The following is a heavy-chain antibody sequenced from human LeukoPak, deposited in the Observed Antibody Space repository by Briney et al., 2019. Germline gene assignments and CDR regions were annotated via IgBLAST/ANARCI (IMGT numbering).Heavy chain of an antibody. CDR1: GYTFTGYY. D-gene: IGHD2-15*01. Sequence: SVKLSCKASGYTFTGYYIHWVRQAPGQGLEWMGWINPNSGGTNYAQKFQGRVTMTRDTSISTAYMELNRLRSDDTAVYYCASVVGGTHCFDPWGQGTLVTVSA. CDR2: INPNSGGT. J-gene: IGHJ5*02. CDR3: ASVVGGTHCFDP. V-gene: IGHV1-2*02.